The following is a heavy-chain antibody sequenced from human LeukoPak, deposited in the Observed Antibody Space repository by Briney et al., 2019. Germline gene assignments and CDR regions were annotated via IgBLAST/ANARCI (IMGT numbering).Heavy chain of an antibody. CDR3: AKDPATALYYYYGMDV. CDR2: ISGSGGST. J-gene: IGHJ6*02. D-gene: IGHD4-11*01. CDR1: GFTFSSYA. Sequence: GGSLRLSCAASGFTFSSYAMSWVRQAPGEGLEWVSGISGSGGSTYCADSVKGRFTISRDNSKNTLYLQMNSLRAEDTAVYYCAKDPATALYYYYGMDVWGQGTTVTVSS. V-gene: IGHV3-23*01.